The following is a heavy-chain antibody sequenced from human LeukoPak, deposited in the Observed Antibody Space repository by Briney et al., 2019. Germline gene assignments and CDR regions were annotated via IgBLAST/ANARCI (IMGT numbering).Heavy chain of an antibody. J-gene: IGHJ3*02. CDR2: IYYSGST. V-gene: IGHV4-59*08. CDR3: ARGYSSSWYRPPPVDI. CDR1: GGSISSYY. D-gene: IGHD6-13*01. Sequence: PSETLSLTCTVSGGSISSYYWSWIRQPPGKGLEWIGYIYYSGSTNYNPSLKSRVTISVDTSKNQFSLKLSSVTAADTAVYYCARGYSSSWYRPPPVDIWGQGTMVTVSS.